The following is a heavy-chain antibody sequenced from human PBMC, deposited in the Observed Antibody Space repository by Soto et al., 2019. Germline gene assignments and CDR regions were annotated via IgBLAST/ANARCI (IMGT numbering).Heavy chain of an antibody. J-gene: IGHJ5*02. CDR2: IYYSGST. CDR1: GGSISSGGYY. CDR3: ARGAFKDQNWFDP. V-gene: IGHV4-31*03. Sequence: QVQLQESGPGLVKPSQTLSRTCTVSGGSISSGGYYWSWIRQHPGKGLEWIGYIYYSGSTYYNPSLKSRVTISVDTSKNPFSLKLSSVTAADTAVYYCARGAFKDQNWFDPWGQGTLVTVSS. D-gene: IGHD2-2*01.